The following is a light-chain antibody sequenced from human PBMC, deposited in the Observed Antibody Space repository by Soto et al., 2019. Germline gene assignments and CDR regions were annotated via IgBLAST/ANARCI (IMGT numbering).Light chain of an antibody. J-gene: IGKJ5*01. CDR1: HNINTW. CDR3: AHYNTNYNTYPIT. V-gene: IGKV1-5*03. Sequence: DIQMTQSPSTLSASVGDRVTITCRASHNINTWLAWYQQKPGKGPKLLIYTASPLETGVPSRFSGSGSGTQFTRSISSPPPDDFATYYYAHYNTNYNTYPITFGHGTRLEIK. CDR2: TAS.